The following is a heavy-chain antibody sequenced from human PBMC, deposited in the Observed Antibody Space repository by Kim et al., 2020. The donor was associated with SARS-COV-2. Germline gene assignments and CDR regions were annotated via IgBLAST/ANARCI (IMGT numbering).Heavy chain of an antibody. Sequence: GGSLRLSCAASGFTFSSYAMSWVRQAPGKGLEWVSAISGSGGSTYYADSVKGRFTISRDNSKNTLYLQMNSLRAEDTAVYYCAKVITMVRGVRYFDYWGQGTLVTVSS. CDR1: GFTFSSYA. D-gene: IGHD3-10*01. CDR3: AKVITMVRGVRYFDY. V-gene: IGHV3-23*01. J-gene: IGHJ4*02. CDR2: ISGSGGST.